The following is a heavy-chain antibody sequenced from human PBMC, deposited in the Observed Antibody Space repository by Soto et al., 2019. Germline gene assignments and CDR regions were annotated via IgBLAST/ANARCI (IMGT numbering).Heavy chain of an antibody. Sequence: PGGSLRLSCEASGFTFSTYEMNWVRQAPGKGLEWVSYISSSGGTIYYADSVKGRFTISRDNAKNSLYLQMNSLRAEDTAVYYCVRDSLYSSYHPSHNYWGQGTLVTVSS. CDR3: VRDSLYSSYHPSHNY. V-gene: IGHV3-48*03. CDR1: GFTFSTYE. J-gene: IGHJ4*02. D-gene: IGHD1-26*01. CDR2: ISSSGGTI.